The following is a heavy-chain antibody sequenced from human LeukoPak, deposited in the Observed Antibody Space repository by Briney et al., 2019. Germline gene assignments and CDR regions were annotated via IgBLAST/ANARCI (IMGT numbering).Heavy chain of an antibody. CDR1: GFTFGDYA. V-gene: IGHV3-49*04. J-gene: IGHJ4*02. D-gene: IGHD5-18*01. CDR3: VRVLGANSYASANY. Sequence: GGSLRLSCTASGFTFGDYALSWVRQAPGEGLEWLGFIRSKAYGGTTEYAASVKGRFTISRDDSKSIAYLQMNGLKTEDTALYYCVRVLGANSYASANYWGQGTLVTVSS. CDR2: IRSKAYGGTT.